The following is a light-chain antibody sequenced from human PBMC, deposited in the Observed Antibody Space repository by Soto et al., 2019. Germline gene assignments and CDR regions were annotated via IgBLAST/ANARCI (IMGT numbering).Light chain of an antibody. CDR3: LQSHSFPLT. Sequence: DIQMTQSPSSVSAAIGDRVTITCRASQDVGTWVGWYQQQPGKPPKLLIYGASGLHTGVPSRFSGSGSGTDFTLTFSALHPEDFATYFCLQSHSFPLTFGRGTNVDIK. V-gene: IGKV1-12*01. J-gene: IGKJ4*01. CDR1: QDVGTW. CDR2: GAS.